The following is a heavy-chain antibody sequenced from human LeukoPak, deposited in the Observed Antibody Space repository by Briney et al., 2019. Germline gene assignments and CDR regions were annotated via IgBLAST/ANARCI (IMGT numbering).Heavy chain of an antibody. J-gene: IGHJ4*02. Sequence: ASVKVSCKASGYTFTSYGISWVRQATGQGLEWMGWMNPNSGNTGYAQKFQGRVTMTRNTSISTAYMELSSLRSEDTAVYYCARLAAAGTIFYWGQGTLVTVSS. D-gene: IGHD6-13*01. CDR2: MNPNSGNT. CDR1: GYTFTSYG. CDR3: ARLAAAGTIFY. V-gene: IGHV1-8*02.